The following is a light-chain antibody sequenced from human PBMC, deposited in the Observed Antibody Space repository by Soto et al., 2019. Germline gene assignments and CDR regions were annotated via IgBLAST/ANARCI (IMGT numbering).Light chain of an antibody. CDR1: QNIISS. CDR2: GAS. V-gene: IGKV1-39*01. Sequence: DIQMTQSPSSLSASVGDRVTLTCRASQNIISSLNWYQQEPGKAPKLLISGASTLQTGVPSRFSGSGSGTDFTLSISSLQPEDFATFYCQQSYSFPYTFGQGTKLEI. CDR3: QQSYSFPYT. J-gene: IGKJ2*01.